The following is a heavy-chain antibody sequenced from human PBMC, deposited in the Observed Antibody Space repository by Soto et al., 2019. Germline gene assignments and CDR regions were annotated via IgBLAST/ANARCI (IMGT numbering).Heavy chain of an antibody. CDR3: ARDNPNYYDISGYHFFDY. Sequence: SETLSLTCTVSGGPVTSGSYQWTWIRQPPGKGLEWIGDVYYSGRANYNPSLKIRVTISIDTSKSQFSLNLSSVTAADTAVYYCARDNPNYYDISGYHFFDYWSPGTLVTVS. CDR2: VYYSGRA. CDR1: GGPVTSGSYQ. J-gene: IGHJ4*02. V-gene: IGHV4-61*01. D-gene: IGHD3-22*01.